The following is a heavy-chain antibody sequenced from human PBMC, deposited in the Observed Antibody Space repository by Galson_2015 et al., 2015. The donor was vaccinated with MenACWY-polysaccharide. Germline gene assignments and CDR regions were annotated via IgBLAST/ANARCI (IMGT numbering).Heavy chain of an antibody. CDR2: IKKDGSEK. CDR3: ARGHYGMDV. J-gene: IGHJ6*02. CDR1: GFTFSNYW. V-gene: IGHV3-7*01. Sequence: SLRLSCAASGFTFSNYWMTWVRQAPGKGLEWVANIKKDGSEKYCVDSVKGRFTISRDNGRGSLYLQMNGLRAEDTAVYYCARGHYGMDVWGQGTTVIVS.